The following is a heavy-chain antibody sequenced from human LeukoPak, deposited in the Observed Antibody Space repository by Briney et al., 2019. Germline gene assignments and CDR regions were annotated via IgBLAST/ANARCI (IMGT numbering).Heavy chain of an antibody. CDR3: ATPPYYYDSSGYYPLDY. CDR1: GFTFSSYS. D-gene: IGHD3-22*01. Sequence: PAGSLRLSCAASGFTFSSYSMNWGRQAPGKGLEWVSSISASSSHIYYADPVKGRFTISRDNAKNSLYLQMNSLRAEDTAVYYCATPPYYYDSSGYYPLDYWGQGTLVT. CDR2: ISASSSHI. V-gene: IGHV3-21*01. J-gene: IGHJ4*02.